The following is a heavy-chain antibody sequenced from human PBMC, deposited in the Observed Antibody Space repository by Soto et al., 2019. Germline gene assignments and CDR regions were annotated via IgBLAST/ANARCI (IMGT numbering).Heavy chain of an antibody. CDR3: AKAAVYGDPSLYYFDY. J-gene: IGHJ4*02. V-gene: IGHV3-30*18. D-gene: IGHD4-17*01. Sequence: VAVISYDGSNKYYADSVKGRFTISRDNSKNTLYLQMNSLRAEDTAVYYCAKAAVYGDPSLYYFDYWGQGTLVTVSS. CDR2: ISYDGSNK.